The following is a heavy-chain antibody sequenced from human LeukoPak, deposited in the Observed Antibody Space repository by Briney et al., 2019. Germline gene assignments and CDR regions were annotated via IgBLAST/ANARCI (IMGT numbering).Heavy chain of an antibody. V-gene: IGHV3-23*01. J-gene: IGHJ4*02. CDR3: ARDPLHDYSNFYFDY. D-gene: IGHD4-11*01. CDR2: ISGSSGST. Sequence: GGSLRLSCAASGFTFSSFAMSWVRQAPGKGLEWVSAISGSSGSTYYADSVKGRFTISRGNSKNSLYLQMNSLRAEDTAVYYCARDPLHDYSNFYFDYWGQGTLVTVSS. CDR1: GFTFSSFA.